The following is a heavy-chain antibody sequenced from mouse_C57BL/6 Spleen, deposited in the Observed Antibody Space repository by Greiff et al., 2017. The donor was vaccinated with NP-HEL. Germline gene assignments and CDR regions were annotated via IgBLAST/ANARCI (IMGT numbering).Heavy chain of an antibody. CDR1: GYTFTDYY. J-gene: IGHJ2*01. Sequence: EVKLQQSGPVLVKPGASVKMSCKASGYTFTDYYMNWVKQSHGKSLEWIGVINPYNGGTSYNQKFKGKATLTVDKSSSTAYMELNSLTSEDSAVYYCARGTTVFDDWGQGTTLTVSS. CDR3: ARGTTVFDD. D-gene: IGHD1-1*01. CDR2: INPYNGGT. V-gene: IGHV1-19*01.